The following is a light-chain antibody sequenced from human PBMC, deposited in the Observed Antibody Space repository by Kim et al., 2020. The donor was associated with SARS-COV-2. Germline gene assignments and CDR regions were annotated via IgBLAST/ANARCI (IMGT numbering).Light chain of an antibody. CDR3: QAWDSSTYV. CDR2: QDS. CDR1: KLGDKY. Sequence: VSPGQTASITCAGNKLGDKYACWYQQKPGQSPVLVIYQDSKRPSGIPERFSGSNSGNTATLTISGTQAMDEADYYCQAWDSSTYVFGTGTKVTVL. J-gene: IGLJ1*01. V-gene: IGLV3-1*01.